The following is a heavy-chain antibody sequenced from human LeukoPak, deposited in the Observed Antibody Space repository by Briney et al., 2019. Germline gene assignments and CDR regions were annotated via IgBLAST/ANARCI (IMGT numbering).Heavy chain of an antibody. D-gene: IGHD3-10*01. J-gene: IGHJ4*02. CDR3: ARGNRALLWFGELFGILGY. V-gene: IGHV1-2*02. CDR1: GYTFTGYY. Sequence: GASVKVSCKASGYTFTGYYMHWVRQAPGHGLEWMGWINPHSGGTNYAQKFQGRVTMTRDTSISTAYMELSRLRSDDTAVYYCARGNRALLWFGELFGILGYWGQGTLVTVSS. CDR2: INPHSGGT.